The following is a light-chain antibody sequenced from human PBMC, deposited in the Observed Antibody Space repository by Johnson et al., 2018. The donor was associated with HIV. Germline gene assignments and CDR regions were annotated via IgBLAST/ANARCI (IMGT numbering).Light chain of an antibody. J-gene: IGLJ1*01. CDR1: SSNIGNNY. Sequence: QSVLTQPPSVSAAPGQKVTISCSGSSSNIGNNYVSWYQQLPGTAPKLLIYENNKRPSGIPDRFPGIKYGTSATLASAGLPSWDEAAYYFRTWDNSLGTGVVYGTGTKVPDL. V-gene: IGLV1-51*02. CDR2: ENN. CDR3: RTWDNSLGTGVV.